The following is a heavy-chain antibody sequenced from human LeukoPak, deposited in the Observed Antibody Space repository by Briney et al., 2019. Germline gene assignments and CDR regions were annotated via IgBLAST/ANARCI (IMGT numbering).Heavy chain of an antibody. CDR1: GYTFTRYG. D-gene: IGHD6-19*01. Sequence: ASVKVSCKASGYTFTRYGISWVRQAPGQGLEWMGWISAYNGNTNYAQKLQGRVTMTTDTSTSTAYMELRSLRSDDTAVYYCARDRSGIAVAGRRGNNWFDPWGQGTLVTVSS. CDR2: ISAYNGNT. J-gene: IGHJ5*02. CDR3: ARDRSGIAVAGRRGNNWFDP. V-gene: IGHV1-18*01.